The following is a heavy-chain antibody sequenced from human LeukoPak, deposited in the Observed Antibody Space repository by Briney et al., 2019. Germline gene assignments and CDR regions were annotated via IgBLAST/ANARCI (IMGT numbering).Heavy chain of an antibody. Sequence: SVKVSCKASVGTFSSYAISWVRQAPGQGLEWMGRIIPILGIANYAQKFQGRVKITADKSTSTAYMELSSLRSEDTAVYYCARLSIAARPLGYKNWFDPWGQGTLVTVSS. CDR1: VGTFSSYA. D-gene: IGHD6-6*01. CDR2: IIPILGIA. CDR3: ARLSIAARPLGYKNWFDP. J-gene: IGHJ5*02. V-gene: IGHV1-69*04.